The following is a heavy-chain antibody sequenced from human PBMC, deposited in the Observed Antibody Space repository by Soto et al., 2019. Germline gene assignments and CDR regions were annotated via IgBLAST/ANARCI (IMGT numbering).Heavy chain of an antibody. CDR3: AWGFGDWLLYFQH. Sequence: GGSLRLSCAASGFTFSSYAMSWVRQAPGKGLEWVSAISGSGGSTYYADSVKGRFTISRDNSKNTLYLQMNSLRAEDTAVYYCAWGFGDWLLYFQHWGQGTLVTVSS. CDR2: ISGSGGST. V-gene: IGHV3-23*01. CDR1: GFTFSSYA. J-gene: IGHJ1*01. D-gene: IGHD3-9*01.